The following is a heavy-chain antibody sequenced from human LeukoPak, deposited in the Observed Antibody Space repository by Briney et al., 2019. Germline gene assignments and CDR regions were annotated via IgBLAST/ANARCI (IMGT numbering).Heavy chain of an antibody. J-gene: IGHJ4*02. CDR1: GFTFSSYG. CDR2: ISYDGSNK. CDR3: VKKGREVQLWLRGYYFDY. D-gene: IGHD5-18*01. V-gene: IGHV3-30*18. Sequence: GGSLRLSCAASGFTFSSYGMHWVRQAPGKGLEWVAVISYDGSNKYYADSVKGRFTISRDNSKNTLYLQMNSLRAEDTAVYYCVKKGREVQLWLRGYYFDYWGQGTLVTVSS.